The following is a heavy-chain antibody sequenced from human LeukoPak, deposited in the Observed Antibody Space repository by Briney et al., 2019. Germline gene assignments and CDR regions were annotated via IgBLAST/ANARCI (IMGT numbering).Heavy chain of an antibody. CDR2: IIPIFGTA. Sequence: GASVKVSCKASGYTFTGYYMHWVRQAPGQGLEWMGGIIPIFGTANYAQKFQGRVTITADESTSTAYMELSSLRSEDTAVYYCARDGEMANWGQGTLVTVSS. CDR1: GYTFTGYY. V-gene: IGHV1-69*13. CDR3: ARDGEMAN. J-gene: IGHJ4*02. D-gene: IGHD5-24*01.